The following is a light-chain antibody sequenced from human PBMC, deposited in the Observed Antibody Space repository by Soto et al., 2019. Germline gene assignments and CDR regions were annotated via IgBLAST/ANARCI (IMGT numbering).Light chain of an antibody. Sequence: QSVLTQPPSVSAATGQRVIISCSGSDSNVGSNYVSWYQQFPGAPPKLLIYDTSKRPSWISDRFSASKSGTSATLVISSLQAGDEAHYYCGTWDTALSAGKFGGGTKLTVL. CDR3: GTWDTALSAGK. CDR2: DTS. CDR1: DSNVGSNY. J-gene: IGLJ3*02. V-gene: IGLV1-51*01.